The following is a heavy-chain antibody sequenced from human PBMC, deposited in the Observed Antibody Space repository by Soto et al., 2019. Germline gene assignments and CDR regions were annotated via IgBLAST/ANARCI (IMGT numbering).Heavy chain of an antibody. CDR2: INPNSGGT. Sequence: AAVKVSGKASGYTFTGYYMHWGRQAPGQGLEWMGWINPNSGGTNYAQKFQGWVTMTRDTSISTAYMELSRLRSDDTAVYYCARAGYTGDAFDIWGQGTMVTVSS. V-gene: IGHV1-2*04. CDR3: ARAGYTGDAFDI. D-gene: IGHD1-1*01. J-gene: IGHJ3*02. CDR1: GYTFTGYY.